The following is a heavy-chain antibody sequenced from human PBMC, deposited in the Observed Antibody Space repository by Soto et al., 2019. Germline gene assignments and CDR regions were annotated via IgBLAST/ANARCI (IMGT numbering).Heavy chain of an antibody. V-gene: IGHV4-30-4*01. CDR3: ARVSGYYDSSGYYLGHFDY. CDR1: GGSISSGDYY. J-gene: IGHJ4*02. CDR2: IYYSVST. Sequence: TSETLSLTCTVSGGSISSGDYYWSWIRQPPGKGLEWIGYIYYSVSTYYNPSLKIRVTISVDTSKNQFSLKLSSVTAADTAVYYCARVSGYYDSSGYYLGHFDYWGQGTLVTV. D-gene: IGHD3-22*01.